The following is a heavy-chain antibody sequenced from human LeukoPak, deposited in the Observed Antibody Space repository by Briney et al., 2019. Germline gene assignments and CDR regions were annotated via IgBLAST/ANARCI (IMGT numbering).Heavy chain of an antibody. D-gene: IGHD3-22*01. Sequence: SETLSLTCAVYGGSFSGYYWSWIRQPPGKGLEWIGEINHSGSTNYNPSLKSRVTISVDTSENQFSLKLSSVTAADTAVYYCARIAYSSGYYLSDRRRWFDPWGQGTLVTVSS. CDR2: INHSGST. CDR3: ARIAYSSGYYLSDRRRWFDP. CDR1: GGSFSGYY. V-gene: IGHV4-34*01. J-gene: IGHJ5*02.